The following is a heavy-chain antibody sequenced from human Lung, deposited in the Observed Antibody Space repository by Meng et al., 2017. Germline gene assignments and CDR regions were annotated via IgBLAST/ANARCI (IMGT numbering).Heavy chain of an antibody. CDR3: ARDEDISAAGKLFGDY. J-gene: IGHJ4*02. V-gene: IGHV1-2*06. CDR1: GYNFPDYY. D-gene: IGHD6-13*01. CDR2: INPKSGDT. Sequence: QVRLVQLGAEVKKPGTSVKAPCTPSGYNFPDYYIHWVRRAPGQGLEWMGRINPKSGDTHYAQKFQARVTMTGDTSISTAYMELTGLRSDDTALYYCARDEDISAAGKLFGDYWGQGTLVTVSS.